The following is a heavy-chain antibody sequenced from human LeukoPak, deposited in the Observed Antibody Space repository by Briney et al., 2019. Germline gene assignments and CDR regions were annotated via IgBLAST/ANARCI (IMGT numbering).Heavy chain of an antibody. D-gene: IGHD5-18*01. CDR1: GFTFSSYA. CDR3: AKMRGIQVWLSDF. J-gene: IGHJ4*02. V-gene: IGHV3-23*01. Sequence: PAGYLRLSCTASGFTFSSYAMSWVRQAAGQGLKCVSAISGSGGTTYYADSVKGRFTLSRDNSKNTLYLQMNSLRAEDTAVYYCAKMRGIQVWLSDFWGQGSLVTVSS. CDR2: ISGSGGTT.